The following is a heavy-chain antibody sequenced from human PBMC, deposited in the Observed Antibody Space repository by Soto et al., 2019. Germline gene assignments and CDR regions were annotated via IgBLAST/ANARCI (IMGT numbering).Heavy chain of an antibody. CDR2: INPSNGAT. V-gene: IGHV1-46*01. J-gene: IGHJ4*02. D-gene: IGHD3-22*01. CDR3: AREFYYFPTSGRQYYFDF. Sequence: ASVKVSCKASGYTFTTCYMHWVRQAPGQGLEWMGIINPSNGATSYAQKFQGRVTMTRDTSTSTFYMELSSLRSEDTAVYYCAREFYYFPTSGRQYYFDFWGPGTLVTVSS. CDR1: GYTFTTCY.